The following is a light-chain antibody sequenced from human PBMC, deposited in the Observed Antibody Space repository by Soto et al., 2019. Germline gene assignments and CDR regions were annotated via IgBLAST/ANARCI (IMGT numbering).Light chain of an antibody. CDR3: QQYGSSHRT. V-gene: IGKV3-20*01. Sequence: EIVLTPSPGTLSLSPGERATLSCRASQSVSSTYFAWYQQQPGQAPRLLIYDASSRATGIPDRFSGSGSGTDFTLTISRLEPGDFAVYYCQQYGSSHRTFGQGTKVDIK. CDR1: QSVSSTY. J-gene: IGKJ1*01. CDR2: DAS.